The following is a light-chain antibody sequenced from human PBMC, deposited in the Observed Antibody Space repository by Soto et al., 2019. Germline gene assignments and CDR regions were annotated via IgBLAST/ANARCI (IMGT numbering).Light chain of an antibody. J-gene: IGLJ3*02. V-gene: IGLV1-40*01. CDR3: QSYDSSLSGSV. CDR2: GNY. Sequence: QAVVTQPPSVSGAPGQRVTISYTGNTSNIGAGYDVHWYQHLQGTAPKLLIYGNYNRPSGVPDRFSGSKSGTSASLAITGLQADGEADCYCQSYDSSLSGSVFGGGTKLTVL. CDR1: TSNIGAGYD.